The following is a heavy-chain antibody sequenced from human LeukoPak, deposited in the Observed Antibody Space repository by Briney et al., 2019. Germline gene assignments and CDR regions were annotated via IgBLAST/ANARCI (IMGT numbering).Heavy chain of an antibody. CDR2: ISYSGST. CDR3: ARHILMSSSWSLSWFDP. Sequence: SETLSLTCTVSGGSISTYYWSWIRQPPGKELEWIGYISYSGSTNYNPSLKSRVTISVDTSKNQFSLKLSSVTAADTAVYYCARHILMSSSWSLSWFDPWGQGTLVTVSS. CDR1: GGSISTYY. J-gene: IGHJ5*02. D-gene: IGHD6-13*01. V-gene: IGHV4-59*08.